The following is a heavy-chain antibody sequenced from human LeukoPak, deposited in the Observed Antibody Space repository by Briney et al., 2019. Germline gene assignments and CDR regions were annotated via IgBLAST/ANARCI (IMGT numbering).Heavy chain of an antibody. Sequence: ASVKVSCKASGYTFTGYYMHWVRQAPGQGLEWMGWINPNSGGTNYAQKFQGRVTMTRDTSISTAYMELSRLRSDDTAGYYCARGTIEMATSYYFDYWGQGTLVTVSS. J-gene: IGHJ4*02. CDR3: ARGTIEMATSYYFDY. CDR1: GYTFTGYY. V-gene: IGHV1-2*02. D-gene: IGHD5-24*01. CDR2: INPNSGGT.